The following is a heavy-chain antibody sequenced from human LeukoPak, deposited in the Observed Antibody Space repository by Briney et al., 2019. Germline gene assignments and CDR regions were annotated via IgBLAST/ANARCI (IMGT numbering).Heavy chain of an antibody. J-gene: IGHJ4*02. D-gene: IGHD6-13*01. CDR2: ISGDGTTT. Sequence: QPGGSLRLSCATSGFTFSTSWMHWVRHAPGKGLVWVSRISGDGTTTTYADSVKGRFTISRDNAKNTLFLQMNSLRVDDTAVYYCTRVRSSSWYDYWGQGALVTVSS. CDR3: TRVRSSSWYDY. CDR1: GFTFSTSW. V-gene: IGHV3-74*01.